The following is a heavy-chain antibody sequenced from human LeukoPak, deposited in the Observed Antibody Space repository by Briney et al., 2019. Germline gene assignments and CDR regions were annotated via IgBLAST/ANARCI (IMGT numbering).Heavy chain of an antibody. V-gene: IGHV4-39*01. CDR2: IIYSGST. CDR3: ARHFDN. Sequence: SETLSLTCTVSGVSIISSSYDWGWIRQPAGKGLEWIGRIIYSGSTDYNPSLKSRVTISVDASKNQFSLKMSSVTAADTAVYYCARHFDNWGQGTLVTVSS. CDR1: GVSIISSSYD. J-gene: IGHJ4*02.